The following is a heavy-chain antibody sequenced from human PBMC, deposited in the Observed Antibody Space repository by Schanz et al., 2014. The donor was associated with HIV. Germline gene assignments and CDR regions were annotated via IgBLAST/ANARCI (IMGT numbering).Heavy chain of an antibody. CDR1: GGTFRGYA. J-gene: IGHJ6*02. CDR3: ARAAFSSEYYYGMDV. CDR2: IIPIFGTA. Sequence: QVQLMQSAAEVKRPGSSVKVSCKASGGTFRGYAISWVRLAPGQGLEWMGGIIPIFGTANYAQKFQGRVTIIADESTSTAYMELSSLRSADTAVYFCARAAFSSEYYYGMDVWGQGTTVTVSS. V-gene: IGHV1-69*01. D-gene: IGHD3-3*02.